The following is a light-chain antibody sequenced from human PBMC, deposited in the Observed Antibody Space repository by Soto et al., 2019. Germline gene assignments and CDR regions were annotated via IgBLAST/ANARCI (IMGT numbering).Light chain of an antibody. V-gene: IGKV3-11*01. Sequence: EIVLTQSPATLSLSPGERATLSCRASQSVSSYLAWYQQKPGQAPRLLIYDASNRATGIPARFSGSGSGTDFTLPISSLEPEDFASDYCQQRSNWPPVTFGGGTKVEIK. J-gene: IGKJ4*01. CDR3: QQRSNWPPVT. CDR1: QSVSSY. CDR2: DAS.